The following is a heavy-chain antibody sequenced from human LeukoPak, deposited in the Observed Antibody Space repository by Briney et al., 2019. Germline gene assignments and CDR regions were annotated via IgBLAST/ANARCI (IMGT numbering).Heavy chain of an antibody. CDR2: ISGSGGST. CDR1: GFTFSSYA. J-gene: IGHJ4*02. CDR3: AKDRMVYDFLTALVDY. D-gene: IGHD3-9*01. Sequence: GGSLRLSCAASGFTFSSYAMNWVRQAPGKGLEWVSAISGSGGSTYYADSVKGRFTISRDNSENTLYLLMNSLRAEDTAVYYCAKDRMVYDFLTALVDYWGQGTLVTVPS. V-gene: IGHV3-23*01.